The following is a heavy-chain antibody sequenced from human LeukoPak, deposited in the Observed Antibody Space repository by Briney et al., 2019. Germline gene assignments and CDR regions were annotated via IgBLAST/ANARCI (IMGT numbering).Heavy chain of an antibody. V-gene: IGHV4-59*08. J-gene: IGHJ6*03. CDR3: ARARNPYSYYYSMDV. D-gene: IGHD1-14*01. CDR2: MYYRGIT. Sequence: PSETLSLTCSVSGDSIDASYWSWIRQPPGKGLAWIGYMYYRGITNYNPSLKSRVTISIDTSKNDFSLSLSSVTAADTAVYYCARARNPYSYYYSMDVWGKGTTVTVSS. CDR1: GDSIDASY.